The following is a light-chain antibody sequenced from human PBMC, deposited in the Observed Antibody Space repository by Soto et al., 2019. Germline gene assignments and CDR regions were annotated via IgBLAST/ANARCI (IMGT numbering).Light chain of an antibody. Sequence: QSALTQPASVSGSPGQSITISCTGTSSDVGGYDYVSWYQLHPGKAPKLMVFEVSNRPAGVSYRFSGSKSGNTASLTISGLQAEEEADYFCSSYSIRTAYLFGTGTKVTVL. CDR1: SSDVGGYDY. J-gene: IGLJ1*01. CDR3: SSYSIRTAYL. V-gene: IGLV2-14*01. CDR2: EVS.